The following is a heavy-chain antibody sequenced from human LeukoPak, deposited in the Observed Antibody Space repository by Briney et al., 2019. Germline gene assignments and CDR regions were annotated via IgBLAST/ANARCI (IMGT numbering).Heavy chain of an antibody. CDR3: ARNGVVVVPAAIEEGFDP. Sequence: SETLSLTCTVSGGSISSYYWSWIRQPPGKGLEWIGNIYYDGSTYYNPSLKSRVTISVDTSKNQFSLKLSSVTAADTAVYYCARNGVVVVPAAIEEGFDPWGQGTLVTVSS. CDR1: GGSISSYY. D-gene: IGHD2-2*01. V-gene: IGHV4-59*01. J-gene: IGHJ5*02. CDR2: IYYDGST.